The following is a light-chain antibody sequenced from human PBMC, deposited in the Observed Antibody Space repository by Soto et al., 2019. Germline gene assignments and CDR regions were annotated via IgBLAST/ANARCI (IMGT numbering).Light chain of an antibody. V-gene: IGKV3-20*01. J-gene: IGKJ4*01. CDR2: GAS. Sequence: EIVLTQSPGTLSLSPGERATLSCRASQSVSSSYLAWYQQKPGQAHRLIIYGASSRATGIPDRFSGSGSGTDFTLTISRLEPEDFAVYYCQQYGSSPLTFGGGTKVEIK. CDR3: QQYGSSPLT. CDR1: QSVSSSY.